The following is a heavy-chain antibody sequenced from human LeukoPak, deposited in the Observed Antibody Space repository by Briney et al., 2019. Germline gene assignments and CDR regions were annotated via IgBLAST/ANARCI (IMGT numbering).Heavy chain of an antibody. CDR1: GFTFSSYW. Sequence: PGGSLRLSCAASGFTFSSYWMRWVRQAPGKGLEWVSSISSSSSFIYYADSLKGRFTISRDNAKNSLYLQMNSLRAEDTAVYYCARTYFGSGNTLVHWGQGTLVTVSS. CDR2: ISSSSSFI. J-gene: IGHJ4*02. V-gene: IGHV3-21*01. CDR3: ARTYFGSGNTLVH. D-gene: IGHD3-10*01.